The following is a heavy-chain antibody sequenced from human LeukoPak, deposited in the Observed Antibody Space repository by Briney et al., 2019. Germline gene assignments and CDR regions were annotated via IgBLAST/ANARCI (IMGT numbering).Heavy chain of an antibody. CDR1: GFTFSSYA. V-gene: IGHV3-30-3*01. D-gene: IGHD5-18*01. CDR3: ARSSTAMDAFDI. J-gene: IGHJ3*02. CDR2: ISYDGSNK. Sequence: PGRSPRLSCAASGFTFSSYAMHWVRQAPGKGLEWVAVISYDGSNKYYADSVKGRFTISRDNSKNTLYLQMNSLRAEDTAVYYCARSSTAMDAFDIWGQGTMVTVSS.